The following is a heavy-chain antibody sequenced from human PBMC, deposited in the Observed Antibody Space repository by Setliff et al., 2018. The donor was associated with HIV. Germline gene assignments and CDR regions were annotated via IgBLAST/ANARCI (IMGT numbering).Heavy chain of an antibody. CDR1: GGSFSAYY. J-gene: IGHJ4*02. CDR2: IHHSGST. V-gene: IGHV4-34*01. D-gene: IGHD2-21*01. Sequence: SETLSLTCAVYGGSFSAYYWSWIRQPPGKGLEWIGEIHHSGSTNYNPSLKSRVTISVDTSKKHFSLKLTSVTAADTAMYYCAREDSDGYVDIWGQGTLVTV. CDR3: AREDSDGYVDI.